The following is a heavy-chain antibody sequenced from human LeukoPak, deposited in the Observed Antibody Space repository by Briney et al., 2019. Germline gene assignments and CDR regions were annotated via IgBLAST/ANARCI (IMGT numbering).Heavy chain of an antibody. CDR2: IYTSGST. D-gene: IGHD1-7*01. V-gene: IGHV4-4*07. Sequence: SETLSLTCTVSGGSISSYYWSWIRQPAGKGLEWIGRIYTSGSTNYNPSLKSRVTMSVDTSKNQFSLKLSSVTAADTAVYYCARVITGTTLFSWFDPWGQETLVTVSS. J-gene: IGHJ5*02. CDR3: ARVITGTTLFSWFDP. CDR1: GGSISSYY.